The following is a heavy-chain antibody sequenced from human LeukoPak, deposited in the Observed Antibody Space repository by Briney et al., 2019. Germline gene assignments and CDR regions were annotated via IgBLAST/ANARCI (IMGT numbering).Heavy chain of an antibody. CDR3: ARDAQWLVPEGYYYYMDV. CDR1: GFTFSRYN. J-gene: IGHJ6*03. Sequence: GGSLRLSCAGSGFTFSRYNINWFRQAPGKWLERVSSISSRSSYIFYADSVKGRFTISRDNAKNSLYLQMNSLGAEDTAVYYCARDAQWLVPEGYYYYMDVWGKGTTVTVS. CDR2: ISSRSSYI. V-gene: IGHV3-21*01. D-gene: IGHD6-19*01.